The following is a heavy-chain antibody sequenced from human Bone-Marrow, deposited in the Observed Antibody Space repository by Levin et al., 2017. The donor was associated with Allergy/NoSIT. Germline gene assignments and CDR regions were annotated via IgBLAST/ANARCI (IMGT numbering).Heavy chain of an antibody. V-gene: IGHV2-5*02. J-gene: IGHJ5*02. Sequence: SGPTLVKPTQTLTLTCSFSGFSLTTSGVGVDWVRQSPGKALEWLALIYWDDDKRYSPSLKTRLTITKDISKNQVVLPMTNMDPLDTATYYCARRSGSLLPTRGWLDPWGQGILVTVSS. CDR1: GFSLTTSGVG. CDR2: IYWDDDK. CDR3: ARRSGSLLPTRGWLDP. D-gene: IGHD1-26*01.